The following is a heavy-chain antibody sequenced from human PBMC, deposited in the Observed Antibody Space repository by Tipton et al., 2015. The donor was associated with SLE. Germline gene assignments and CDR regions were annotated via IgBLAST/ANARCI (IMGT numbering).Heavy chain of an antibody. V-gene: IGHV4-61*02. CDR3: AREGVGYQLFPDYYYYYMDV. D-gene: IGHD2-2*01. Sequence: TLSLTCTVSGGSFTSGTYYWSWIWQPAGKGLEWIGRIYTSGSTNYNPSLKSRVTISVDTSKNQFSLKLSSVTAADTAVYYCAREGVGYQLFPDYYYYYMDVWGKGTTVTVSS. J-gene: IGHJ6*03. CDR2: IYTSGST. CDR1: GGSFTSGTYY.